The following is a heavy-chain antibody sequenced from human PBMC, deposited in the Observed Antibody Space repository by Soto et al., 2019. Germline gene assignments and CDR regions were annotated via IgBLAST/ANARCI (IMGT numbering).Heavy chain of an antibody. D-gene: IGHD6-19*01. J-gene: IGHJ6*02. CDR3: AKPFLSQQWLVTLYYYGMDV. V-gene: IGHV3-30*18. Sequence: GGSLRLSCAASGFTFSSYGMHWVRQAPGKGLEWVAVISYDGSNKYYADSVKGRFTISRDNSKNTLYLQMNSLRAEDTAVYYCAKPFLSQQWLVTLYYYGMDVWGQGTTVTVSS. CDR1: GFTFSSYG. CDR2: ISYDGSNK.